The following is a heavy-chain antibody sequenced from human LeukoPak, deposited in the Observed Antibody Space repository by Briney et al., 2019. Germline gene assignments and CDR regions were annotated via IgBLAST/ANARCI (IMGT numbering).Heavy chain of an antibody. CDR2: IYFSGST. J-gene: IGHJ6*02. CDR3: ARSYNNAGYFYYVMDV. CDR1: GGSINTYY. Sequence: SETLSLTCTVSGGSINTYYWSWIRQPPGKGLEWIGYIYFSGSTDYKPSLKSRVTISLDTSKNQFSLRLSSVTAADTAVYYCARSYNNAGYFYYVMDVWGQGTTVTVSS. V-gene: IGHV4-4*09. D-gene: IGHD5-24*01.